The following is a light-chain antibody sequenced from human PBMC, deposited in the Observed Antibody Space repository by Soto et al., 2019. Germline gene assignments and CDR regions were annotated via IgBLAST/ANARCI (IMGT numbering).Light chain of an antibody. CDR1: QSINNW. CDR2: DAS. Sequence: DIQMTQSPSTLSASVGDRVTITCRASQSINNWLAWYQQKPGKAPNLLIYDASSLVSGVPSRFSGSGSGTEFTLTISSLQPDDLATYHCQQYDSYSPTFGQGTKVDIK. J-gene: IGKJ1*01. CDR3: QQYDSYSPT. V-gene: IGKV1-5*01.